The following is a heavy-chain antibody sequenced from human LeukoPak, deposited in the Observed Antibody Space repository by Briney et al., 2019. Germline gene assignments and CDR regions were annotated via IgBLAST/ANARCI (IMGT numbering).Heavy chain of an antibody. J-gene: IGHJ3*02. CDR1: GGSLSSYY. D-gene: IGHD5-24*01. V-gene: IGHV4-59*01. Sequence: SQTLSLTCTVSGGSLSSYYWSWIRQPPGKGLEWIGHIYYSGSTNYNPPLQSRVTISVDTSKSQFSLKLSSVTAANTAVDYWAGVSATNDDFDIWGQGTMVTVSS. CDR3: AGVSATNDDFDI. CDR2: IYYSGST.